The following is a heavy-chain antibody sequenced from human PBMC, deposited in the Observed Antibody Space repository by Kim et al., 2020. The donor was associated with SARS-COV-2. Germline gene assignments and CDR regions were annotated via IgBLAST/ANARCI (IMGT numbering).Heavy chain of an antibody. Sequence: GGSLRLSCAASGFTFSSYSMNWVRQAPGKGLEWVSYISSSSSTIYYADSVKGRFTISRDNAKNSLYLQMNSLRAEDTAVYYCARLHSSWDYYYYYGMDVWGQGTTVTVSS. CDR2: ISSSSSTI. J-gene: IGHJ6*02. CDR1: GFTFSSYS. CDR3: ARLHSSWDYYYYYGMDV. V-gene: IGHV3-48*04. D-gene: IGHD6-13*01.